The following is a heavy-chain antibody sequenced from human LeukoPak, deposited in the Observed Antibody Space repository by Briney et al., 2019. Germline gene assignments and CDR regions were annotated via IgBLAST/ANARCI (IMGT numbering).Heavy chain of an antibody. CDR1: GGTFSSYA. J-gene: IGHJ5*02. V-gene: IGHV1-69*01. Sequence: SVKVSCKASGGTFSSYAISWVRQAPGQGLEWMGGIIPMFGTTNYAQKFQGRVTITADESTSTAYMELSSLRSEDTAVYYCARDLTYYYDSSGYSKGGWFDPWGQGTLVTVSS. CDR2: IIPMFGTT. CDR3: ARDLTYYYDSSGYSKGGWFDP. D-gene: IGHD3-22*01.